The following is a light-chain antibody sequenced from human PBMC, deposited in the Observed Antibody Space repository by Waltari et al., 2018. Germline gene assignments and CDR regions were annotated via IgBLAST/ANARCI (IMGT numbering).Light chain of an antibody. CDR1: SRDVGGYYY. J-gene: IGLJ3*02. CDR3: ASYTSSKTWV. V-gene: IGLV2-14*01. CDR2: DVT. Sequence: QSALTQPASASGSPGQSIPLSCTGTSRDVGGYYYASWYQQPPGKAPKLMIFDVTKRPSGVSDRFSGSKSGNTASLTMSGLHTEDEADYYCASYTSSKTWVFGGGTKLTVL.